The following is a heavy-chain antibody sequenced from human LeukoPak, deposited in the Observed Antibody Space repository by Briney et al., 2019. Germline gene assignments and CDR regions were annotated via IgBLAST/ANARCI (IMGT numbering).Heavy chain of an antibody. D-gene: IGHD5-12*01. Sequence: ASVKVSCKASGYTFTGYYMHWVRQAPGQGLEWMGWINPNSGGTNYAQKFQGWVTMTRDTSISTAYMELSSLRSEDTAVYYCARAPDDLGGSDYWGQGTLVTVSS. CDR3: ARAPDDLGGSDY. J-gene: IGHJ4*02. V-gene: IGHV1-2*04. CDR2: INPNSGGT. CDR1: GYTFTGYY.